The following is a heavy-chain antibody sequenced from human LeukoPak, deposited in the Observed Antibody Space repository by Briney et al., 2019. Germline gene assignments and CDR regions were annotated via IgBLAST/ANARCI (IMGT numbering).Heavy chain of an antibody. D-gene: IGHD6-19*01. Sequence: GGSLRLSCAASGFTVSSNYMSWVRQAPGKGLEWVSVIYSDESTHYADSVKGRFTISRDNSKNALYLQMNSLRAEDTAFYYCATEAERPGYSSGLGFDYWGQGTLVTVSS. V-gene: IGHV3-66*01. CDR3: ATEAERPGYSSGLGFDY. J-gene: IGHJ4*02. CDR1: GFTVSSNY. CDR2: IYSDEST.